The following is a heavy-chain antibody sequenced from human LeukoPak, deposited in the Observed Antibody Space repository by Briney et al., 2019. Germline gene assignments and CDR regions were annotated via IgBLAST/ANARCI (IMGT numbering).Heavy chain of an antibody. V-gene: IGHV4-38-2*02. CDR3: ARAFCVGECFVLHIFFDS. CDR1: GYSISSGYH. CDR2: IYHSGST. Sequence: SETLSLTCTVSGYSISSGYHWGWIRQPPGKGLEWIGSIYHSGSTYYNPSLKGRVTISVDTSKNHFSLNLRSMQASDTAVYYCARAFCVGECFVLHIFFDSWGQGTLVTVSS. D-gene: IGHD2-21*01. J-gene: IGHJ4*02.